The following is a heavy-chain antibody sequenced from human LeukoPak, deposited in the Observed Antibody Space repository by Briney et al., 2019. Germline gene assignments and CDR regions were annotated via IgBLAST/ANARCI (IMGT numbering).Heavy chain of an antibody. D-gene: IGHD4-17*01. CDR3: ARHFYDDYHYFDY. V-gene: IGHV4-59*08. J-gene: IGHJ4*02. CDR2: IYYSGST. Sequence: SETLSLPCTVSGGSISSYYWSWIRQPPGKGLEWIGYIYYSGSTNYNPSLKSRVTISVDTSKNQFSLKLSSVTAADTAVYYCARHFYDDYHYFDYWGQGTLVTVSS. CDR1: GGSISSYY.